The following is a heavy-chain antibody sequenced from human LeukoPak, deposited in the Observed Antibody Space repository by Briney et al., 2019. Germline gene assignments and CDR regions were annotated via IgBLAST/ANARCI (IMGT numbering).Heavy chain of an antibody. V-gene: IGHV1-18*01. D-gene: IGHD3-3*01. CDR2: ISAYNGNT. CDR3: ARDLYDFWSGYSIGNWFDP. J-gene: IGHJ5*02. Sequence: GASVTVSCKASGYTFTSHGISWVRQAPGQGLEWMGWISAYNGNTNYAQKLQGRVTMTTDTSTSTAYMELRSLRSDDTAVYYCARDLYDFWSGYSIGNWFDPWGQGTLVTVSS. CDR1: GYTFTSHG.